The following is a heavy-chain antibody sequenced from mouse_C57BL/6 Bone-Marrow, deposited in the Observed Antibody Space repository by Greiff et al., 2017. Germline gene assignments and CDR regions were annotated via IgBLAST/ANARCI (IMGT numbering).Heavy chain of an antibody. CDR3: ARRSVYYYGSPWFAY. Sequence: QVQLQQSGPELVKPGASVKLSCKASGYTFTSYDINWVKQRPGQGLEWIGRIYPRDGSTKYNEKFKGKATLTVDTSSSTAYLELHSLPSEDSAVYFCARRSVYYYGSPWFAYWGQGTLVTVSA. CDR1: GYTFTSYD. V-gene: IGHV1-85*01. J-gene: IGHJ3*01. CDR2: IYPRDGST. D-gene: IGHD1-1*01.